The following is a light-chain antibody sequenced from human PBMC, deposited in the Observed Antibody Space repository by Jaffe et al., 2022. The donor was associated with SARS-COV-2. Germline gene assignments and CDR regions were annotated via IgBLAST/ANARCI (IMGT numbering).Light chain of an antibody. J-gene: IGKJ5*01. V-gene: IGKV1D-12*01. Sequence: DIQMTQSPSSVSASVGDRVSITCRASQDISSWLAWYQQKPGKAPKLLIYAASSLQSGVPPRFSGSRSGTDFTLTISSLQPEDFATYYCQQTNSFPITFGQGTRLEIK. CDR2: AAS. CDR1: QDISSW. CDR3: QQTNSFPIT.